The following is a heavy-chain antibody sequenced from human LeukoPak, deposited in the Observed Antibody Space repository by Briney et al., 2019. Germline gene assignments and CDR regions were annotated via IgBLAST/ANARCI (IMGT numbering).Heavy chain of an antibody. CDR2: IYYSGST. CDR3: ARVLGSGSSWFDP. D-gene: IGHD3-10*01. J-gene: IGHJ5*02. Sequence: PSETLSLTCTVSGGSISSSSYYWGWIRQPPGKGLEWIGSIYYSGSTYYNPSLKSRVTISEDTSKNQFSLKLSSVTAADTAVYYCARVLGSGSSWFDPWGQGTLVTVSS. CDR1: GGSISSSSYY. V-gene: IGHV4-39*07.